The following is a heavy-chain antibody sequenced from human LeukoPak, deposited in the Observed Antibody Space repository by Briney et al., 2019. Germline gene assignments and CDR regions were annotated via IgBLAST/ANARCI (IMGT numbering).Heavy chain of an antibody. CDR3: ARAVTRPIGAFDI. J-gene: IGHJ3*02. CDR1: GGSFSGYY. Sequence: SETLPLTCAVYGGSFSGYYWSWIRQPPGKGLVWIGEINHSGSTNYNPSLKSRVTISVDTSKNQFSLKLSSVTAADTAVYYCARAVTRPIGAFDIWGQGTMVTVSS. CDR2: INHSGST. D-gene: IGHD4-17*01. V-gene: IGHV4-34*01.